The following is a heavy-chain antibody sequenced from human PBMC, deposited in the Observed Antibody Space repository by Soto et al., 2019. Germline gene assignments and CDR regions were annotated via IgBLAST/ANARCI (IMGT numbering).Heavy chain of an antibody. Sequence: GGSLRLSCASSVFTFSRYAMGCVRHAPGKWLEWVSVISGSGGNIHYADSVKGRFTISRDNSKNTLYLQMNSLRVEDTAVYNCATQDFRGTTGTTWGQGTLVNVSS. CDR3: ATQDFRGTTGTT. J-gene: IGHJ4*02. CDR2: ISGSGGNI. V-gene: IGHV3-23*01. CDR1: VFTFSRYA. D-gene: IGHD1-1*01.